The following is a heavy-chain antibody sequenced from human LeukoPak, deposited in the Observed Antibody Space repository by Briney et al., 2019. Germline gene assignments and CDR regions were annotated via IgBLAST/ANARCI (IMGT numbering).Heavy chain of an antibody. Sequence: GGSLRLSCAASGFTVSSNYMSWVRQAPGKGLEWVSVIYSGGSTYYADSVKGRFTISRDNSKNTLYLQMNSLRAEDTAVYYCARTNYDILTGGAPYYFDYWGQGTLVTVSS. V-gene: IGHV3-66*01. D-gene: IGHD3-9*01. CDR1: GFTVSSNY. J-gene: IGHJ4*02. CDR3: ARTNYDILTGGAPYYFDY. CDR2: IYSGGST.